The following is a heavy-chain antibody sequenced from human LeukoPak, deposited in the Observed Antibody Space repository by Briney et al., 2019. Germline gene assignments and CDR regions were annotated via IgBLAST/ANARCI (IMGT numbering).Heavy chain of an antibody. Sequence: GGSLRLSCAASGFTFSSYSMNWVRQAPGRGLEWVSYISSSGGTIYYADSVKGRFTISRDNAKNSLYLQMNSLRAEDTAVYYCARVVVVAATADYWGQGTLVTVSP. CDR2: ISSSGGTI. J-gene: IGHJ4*02. CDR3: ARVVVVAATADY. D-gene: IGHD2-15*01. V-gene: IGHV3-48*04. CDR1: GFTFSSYS.